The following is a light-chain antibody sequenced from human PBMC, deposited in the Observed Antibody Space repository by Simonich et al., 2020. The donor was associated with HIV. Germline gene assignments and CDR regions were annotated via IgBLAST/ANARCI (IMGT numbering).Light chain of an antibody. J-gene: IGKJ1*01. CDR3: QQYNNWPPERT. CDR2: GAS. Sequence: EIVMTQSPATLSLSSGARATLYCRHSKRGSSNLAWYPQKPGQAPRLLIYGASTRATGIPARFSGSGSGTEFTLTISSLQSEDFAVYYCQQYNNWPPERTFGQGTKVEIK. V-gene: IGKV3-15*01. CDR1: KRGSSN.